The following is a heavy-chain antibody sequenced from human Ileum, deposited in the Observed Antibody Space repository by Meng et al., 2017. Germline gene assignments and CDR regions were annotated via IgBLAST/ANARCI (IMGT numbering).Heavy chain of an antibody. V-gene: IGHV3-74*01. CDR1: GFSFSDYW. CDR3: ARGVSDRYGYFDL. D-gene: IGHD1-26*01. J-gene: IGHJ2*01. CDR2: IKPDGTSG. Sequence: LVESGGVLVQPGESLRLSCTTSGFSFSDYWMHWVRQAPGKGLVWVSRIKPDGTSGFYADSVRGRFTISRDNTGNTLYLQLNSLRDEDTAVYYCARGVSDRYGYFDLWGRGTLVTVSS.